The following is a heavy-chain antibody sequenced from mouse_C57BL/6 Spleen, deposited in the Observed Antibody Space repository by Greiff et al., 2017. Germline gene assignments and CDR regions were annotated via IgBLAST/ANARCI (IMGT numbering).Heavy chain of an antibody. Sequence: QVQLQQSGPELVKPGASVKISCKASGYAFSSSWMNWVKQRPGKGLEWIGRIYPGVGDTNYNGKFKGKATLTADKSSSTAYMQLSSLTSEDSAVYFCAREGDGAMDYWGQGTSVTVSS. CDR1: GYAFSSSW. D-gene: IGHD2-3*01. CDR3: AREGDGAMDY. V-gene: IGHV1-82*01. CDR2: IYPGVGDT. J-gene: IGHJ4*01.